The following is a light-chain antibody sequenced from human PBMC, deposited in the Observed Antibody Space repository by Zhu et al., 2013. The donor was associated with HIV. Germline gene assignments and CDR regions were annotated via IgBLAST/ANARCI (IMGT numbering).Light chain of an antibody. CDR1: QSVSSSY. CDR2: GAS. Sequence: EIVLTQSPGTLSLSPGERATLSCRASQSVSSSYLAWYQQKAGQAPRLLIYGASSRATGIPDRFSGSGSGTDFTLTITRLEPEDFAVYYCQQYGTSPWTFGLGTKVDI. J-gene: IGKJ1*01. V-gene: IGKV3-20*01. CDR3: QQYGTSPWT.